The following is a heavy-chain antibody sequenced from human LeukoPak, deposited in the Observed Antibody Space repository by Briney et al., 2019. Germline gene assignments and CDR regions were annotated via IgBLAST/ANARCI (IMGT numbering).Heavy chain of an antibody. Sequence: GGSLRLSCAASGFTFSGYSMNWVRQAPGKGLEWVSSISGSSSYIYYADSVKGRFTISRDNAKNSLYLQMNSLRAEDTAVYYCARERMGTFYFDYWGQGTLVTVSS. CDR2: ISGSSSYI. CDR3: ARERMGTFYFDY. J-gene: IGHJ4*02. V-gene: IGHV3-21*04. D-gene: IGHD2-15*01. CDR1: GFTFSGYS.